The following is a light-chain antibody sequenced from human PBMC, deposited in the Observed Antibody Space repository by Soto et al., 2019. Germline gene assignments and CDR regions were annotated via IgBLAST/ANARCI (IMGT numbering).Light chain of an antibody. CDR2: EGS. V-gene: IGLV2-23*01. CDR3: CSGDGSSVA. Sequence: QSALTQPASASGSPGQSVTISCTGTSSDIGSYNHVSWYQQHPGKAPKLMICEGSKRPSGVSDRCSGSKSGNTASLTISGVQAEDEAEYYCCSGDGSSVAFGGGTKLTVL. J-gene: IGLJ2*01. CDR1: SSDIGSYNH.